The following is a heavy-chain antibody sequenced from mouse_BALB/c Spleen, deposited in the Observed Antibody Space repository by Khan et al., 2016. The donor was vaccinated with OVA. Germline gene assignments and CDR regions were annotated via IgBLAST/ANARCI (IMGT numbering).Heavy chain of an antibody. J-gene: IGHJ3*01. CDR2: INPCNGYT. Sequence: QIQLVQSGAELVRPGASVKMSCKASGYTFTSYTIHWIKQRPGQGLEWIGYINPCNGYTNYNQKFKDKATLTADKSSTTAYMQLSSLTSDDSAVLNLVRDWTYDENDGRFTYWGQGTLVTVSA. V-gene: IGHV1-4*01. D-gene: IGHD2-4*01. CDR1: GYTFTSYT. CDR3: VRDWTYDENDGRFTY.